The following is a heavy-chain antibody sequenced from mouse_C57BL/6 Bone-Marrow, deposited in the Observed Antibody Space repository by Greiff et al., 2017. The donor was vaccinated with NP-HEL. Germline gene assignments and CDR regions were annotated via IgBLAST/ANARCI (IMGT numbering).Heavy chain of an antibody. CDR3: ARMGGVYYGSSYPNWYLDV. CDR2: INSDGGST. V-gene: IGHV5-2*01. J-gene: IGHJ1*03. CDR1: EYEFPSHD. Sequence: EVQVVESGGGLVQPGESLKLSCESNEYEFPSHDMSWVRKTPEKRLELVAAINSDGGSTYYPDTMERRFIISRDNTKKTLYLQMSSLRSEDTALYYCARMGGVYYGSSYPNWYLDVWGTGTTVTVSS. D-gene: IGHD1-1*01.